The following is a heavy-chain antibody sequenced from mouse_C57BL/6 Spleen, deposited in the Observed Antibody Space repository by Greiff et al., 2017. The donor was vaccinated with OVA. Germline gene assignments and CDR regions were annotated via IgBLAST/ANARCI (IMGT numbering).Heavy chain of an antibody. Sequence: DVMLVESGGGLVKPGGSLKLSCAASGFTFSDYGMHWVRQAPEKGLEWVAYISSGSSTIYYADTVKGRFTISRDNAKNTLFLQMTSLRSEDTAMYYCARGRGRTGTTYYFDYWGQGTTLTVSS. CDR2: ISSGSSTI. CDR3: ARGRGRTGTTYYFDY. J-gene: IGHJ2*01. CDR1: GFTFSDYG. V-gene: IGHV5-17*01. D-gene: IGHD4-1*01.